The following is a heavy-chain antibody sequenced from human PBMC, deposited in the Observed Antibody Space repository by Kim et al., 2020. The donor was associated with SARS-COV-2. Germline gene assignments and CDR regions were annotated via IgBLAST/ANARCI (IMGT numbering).Heavy chain of an antibody. CDR3: ARCSFYGSGSYFYY. V-gene: IGHV4-59*13. Sequence: SETLSLTCTVSGGSISSYYWSWIRQPPGKGLEWIGYIYYSGSTNYNPSLKSRVTISVDTSKNQFSLKLSSVTAADTAVYYCARCSFYGSGSYFYYWGQGTLVTVSS. CDR2: IYYSGST. CDR1: GGSISSYY. J-gene: IGHJ4*02. D-gene: IGHD3-10*01.